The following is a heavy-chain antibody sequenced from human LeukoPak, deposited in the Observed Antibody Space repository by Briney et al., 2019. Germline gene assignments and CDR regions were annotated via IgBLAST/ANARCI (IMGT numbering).Heavy chain of an antibody. Sequence: GASVKVSCKASGYTFTFYGITWVRQAPGQGLEWVGWISAHNGNTNYAQKLQGRVTLTTDTSTTTAYMELRSLRSDDTAVYYCARAPYYDGSGYNDYWGQGTLVTVSS. CDR2: ISAHNGNT. CDR3: ARAPYYDGSGYNDY. V-gene: IGHV1-18*01. CDR1: GYTFTFYG. D-gene: IGHD3-22*01. J-gene: IGHJ4*02.